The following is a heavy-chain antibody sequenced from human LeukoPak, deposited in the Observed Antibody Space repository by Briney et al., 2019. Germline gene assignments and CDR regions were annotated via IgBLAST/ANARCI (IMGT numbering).Heavy chain of an antibody. V-gene: IGHV1-18*04. CDR3: ARRGPVLTYLGGGRGWFDP. J-gene: IGHJ5*02. CDR2: ISAYNGNT. CDR1: GYTFTSYG. Sequence: EASVKVSCKASGYTFTSYGISWMRQAPGQGLEWMGWISAYNGNTNYAQKLQGRVTMTTDTSTSTAYMELRSLRSDDTAVYYCARRGPVLTYLGGGRGWFDPWGQGTLVTVSS. D-gene: IGHD1-26*01.